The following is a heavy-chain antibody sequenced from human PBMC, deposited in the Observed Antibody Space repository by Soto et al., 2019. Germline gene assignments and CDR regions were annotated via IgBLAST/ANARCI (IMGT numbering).Heavy chain of an antibody. CDR2: IWYDGSNK. J-gene: IGHJ3*02. V-gene: IGHV3-33*01. Sequence: QVQLVESGGGVVQPGRSLRLSCAASGFTFSSYGTHWVRQAPGKGLEWVAVIWYDGSNKYYADSVKGRFTISRDNSKNTLYLQMNSLRAEDTAVYYCAREVGIGSGGLDAFDIWGQGTMVTVSS. CDR3: AREVGIGSGGLDAFDI. D-gene: IGHD6-19*01. CDR1: GFTFSSYG.